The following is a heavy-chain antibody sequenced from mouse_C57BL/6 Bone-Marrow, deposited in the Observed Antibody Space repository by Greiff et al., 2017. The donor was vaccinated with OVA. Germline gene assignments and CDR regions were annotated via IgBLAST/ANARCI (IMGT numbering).Heavy chain of an antibody. CDR2: INYDGSST. Sequence: EVKVVESEGGLVQPGSSMKLSCTASGFTFSDYYMAWVRQVPEKGLEWVANINYDGSSTYYLDSLKSRFIISRDNAKNILYLQMSSLKSEDTATYYCARESPYYYGSATWYFDVWGTGTTVTVSS. D-gene: IGHD1-1*01. J-gene: IGHJ1*03. V-gene: IGHV5-16*01. CDR3: ARESPYYYGSATWYFDV. CDR1: GFTFSDYY.